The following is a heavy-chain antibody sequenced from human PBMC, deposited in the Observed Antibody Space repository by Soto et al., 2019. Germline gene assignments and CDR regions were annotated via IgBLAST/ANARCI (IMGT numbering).Heavy chain of an antibody. V-gene: IGHV4-59*01. Sequence: PSETLSLTCTVSGGSISSYYWSWIRQPPGKGLEWIGYIYYSGSTNYNPSLKSRVTISVDTSKNQFSLKLSSVTAADTAVYYCARGAGYYSPRYFDYWGQGTLVTVSS. CDR2: IYYSGST. D-gene: IGHD3-22*01. CDR3: ARGAGYYSPRYFDY. J-gene: IGHJ4*02. CDR1: GGSISSYY.